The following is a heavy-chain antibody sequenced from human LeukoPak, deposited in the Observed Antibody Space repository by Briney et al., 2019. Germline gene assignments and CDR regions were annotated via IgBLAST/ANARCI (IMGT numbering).Heavy chain of an antibody. CDR1: GFTFSGFW. V-gene: IGHV3-23*01. Sequence: GGSLRLSCAGSGFTFSGFWMHWVRQAPGKGLEWVSAISGSGGSTYYADSVKGRFTISRDNSKNTLYLQMNSLRAEDTAVYYCAKVLGDILTDYYFDYWGQGTLVTVST. J-gene: IGHJ4*02. CDR3: AKVLGDILTDYYFDY. D-gene: IGHD3-9*01. CDR2: ISGSGGST.